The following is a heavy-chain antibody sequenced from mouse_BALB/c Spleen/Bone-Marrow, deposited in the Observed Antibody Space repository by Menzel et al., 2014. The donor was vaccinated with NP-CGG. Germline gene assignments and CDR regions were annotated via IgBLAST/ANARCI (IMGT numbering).Heavy chain of an antibody. V-gene: IGHV2-9*02. CDR1: GFSLTSYG. J-gene: IGHJ1*01. CDR3: ARVYLWYFDV. D-gene: IGHD2-3*01. Sequence: VKLKDSGPGLVAPSQSLSITCTVSGFSLTSYGVHWVRQPPGKGLEWLGVIWAGGSTNYNSALMSRLSISKDNSKSQVFLKMNSLQTDDTAMYYCARVYLWYFDVWGAGTTVTVSS. CDR2: IWAGGST.